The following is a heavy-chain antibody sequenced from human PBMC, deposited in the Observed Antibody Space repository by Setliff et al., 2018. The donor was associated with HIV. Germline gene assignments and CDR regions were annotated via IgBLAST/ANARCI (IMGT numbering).Heavy chain of an antibody. D-gene: IGHD4-17*01. Sequence: PGGSLRLSCAASGFTFSSYGMHWVRQTPGKGLEWVAVIWYDGSNENYAGSVKGRFTISRDNAKNSLFLQMNSLRAEDTALYYCAREIRAGDYPPYNYYFYMDVWGKGTTVTVSS. J-gene: IGHJ6*03. CDR3: AREIRAGDYPPYNYYFYMDV. V-gene: IGHV3-33*01. CDR1: GFTFSSYG. CDR2: IWYDGSNE.